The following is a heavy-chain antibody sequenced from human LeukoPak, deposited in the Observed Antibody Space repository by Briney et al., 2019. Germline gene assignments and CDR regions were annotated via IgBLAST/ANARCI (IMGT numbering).Heavy chain of an antibody. CDR1: GFTFSGYG. CDR2: ISYDGSNK. Sequence: GGSLRLSCAASGFTFSGYGMHWVRQAPGKGLEWVAVISYDGSNKYYADSVKGRFTISRDNSKNTLYLYLQMNSLRSEDTAVYYCARSRDGYNYYEYWGQGTLVTVSS. V-gene: IGHV3-30*03. CDR3: ARSRDGYNYYEY. J-gene: IGHJ4*02. D-gene: IGHD5-24*01.